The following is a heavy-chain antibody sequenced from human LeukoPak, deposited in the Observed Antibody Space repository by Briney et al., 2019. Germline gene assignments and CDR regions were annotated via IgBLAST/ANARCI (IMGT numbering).Heavy chain of an antibody. CDR1: GYTFTGYY. Sequence: GASVKVSCKASGYTFTGYYMHWVRQAPGQGLEWMGWINPNSGGTNYAQKFQGRVTMTRDTSVNTAYMEMGRLRVDDTAVYFCARGGTNLVLIGNFFDYWGQGTLVTVTS. J-gene: IGHJ4*01. CDR2: INPNSGGT. CDR3: ARGGTNLVLIGNFFDY. V-gene: IGHV1-2*02. D-gene: IGHD2-21*01.